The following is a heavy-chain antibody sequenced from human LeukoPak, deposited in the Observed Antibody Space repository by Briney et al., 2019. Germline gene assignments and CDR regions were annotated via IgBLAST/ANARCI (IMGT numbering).Heavy chain of an antibody. CDR2: ISYDGSNK. V-gene: IGHV3-30*19. CDR3: AGDSREWTGDWFDP. D-gene: IGHD3/OR15-3a*01. Sequence: GTSLRLSCAASGFIFSDYGMHWVRQPPGRGLEWVAVISYDGSNKYYADSVKGRFTISRDNSKTTLYLQMNSLRDEDTAVYSCAGDSREWTGDWFDPWGQGTLVTVSS. J-gene: IGHJ5*02. CDR1: GFIFSDYG.